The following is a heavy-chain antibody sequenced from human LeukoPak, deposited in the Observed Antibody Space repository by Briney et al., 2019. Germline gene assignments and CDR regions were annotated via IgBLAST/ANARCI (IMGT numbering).Heavy chain of an antibody. J-gene: IGHJ5*02. CDR3: AMVRGAGWFDP. CDR1: GGTFSSYA. Sequence: ASVKVSCKASGGTFSSYAISWVRQAPGQGLEWMGWISAYNGNTNYAQKLQGRVTMTTDTSTSTAYMELRSLRSDDTAVYYCAMVRGAGWFDPWGQGTLVTVSS. V-gene: IGHV1-18*01. CDR2: ISAYNGNT. D-gene: IGHD3-10*01.